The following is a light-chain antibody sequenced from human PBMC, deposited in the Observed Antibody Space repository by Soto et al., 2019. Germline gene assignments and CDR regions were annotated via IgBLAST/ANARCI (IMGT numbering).Light chain of an antibody. V-gene: IGKV1-27*01. CDR1: QGISNY. CDR2: AAS. J-gene: IGKJ5*01. Sequence: DTKMTKSPASLSAYVGDRVTITCRASQGISNYLAWYQQKPGKVPKVLIYAASTLQSGVPSRFSGRGSGTDFSLSISSLQPEDVATYYCQNYNSAPITFGQGRRLEI. CDR3: QNYNSAPIT.